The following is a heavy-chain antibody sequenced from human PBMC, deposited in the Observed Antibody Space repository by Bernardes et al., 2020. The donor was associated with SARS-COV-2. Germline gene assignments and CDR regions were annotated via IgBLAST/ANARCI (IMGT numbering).Heavy chain of an antibody. CDR2: ISYDGSNK. Sequence: GSLRLSCAASGFTFSSYAMHWVRQAPGKGLEWVAVISYDGSNKYYADSVKGRFTISRDNSKNTLYLQMNSLRAEDTAVYYCARDQPYDILTGSFDYWGQGTLVTVSS. CDR1: GFTFSSYA. D-gene: IGHD3-9*01. CDR3: ARDQPYDILTGSFDY. J-gene: IGHJ4*02. V-gene: IGHV3-30*01.